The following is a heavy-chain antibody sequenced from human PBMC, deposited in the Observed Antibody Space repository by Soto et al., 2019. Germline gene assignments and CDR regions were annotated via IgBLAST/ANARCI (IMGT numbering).Heavy chain of an antibody. CDR2: IYSGGST. CDR1: GFTVSSNY. D-gene: IGHD6-13*01. V-gene: IGHV3-53*01. J-gene: IGHJ4*02. CDR3: ARERLGYSLS. Sequence: PGGSLRLSCGASGFTVSSNYMSWVRQAPGKGLEWVSVIYSGGSTYYADSVKGRFTISRDNFKNTLYLQMNSLRAEDTAVYYCARERLGYSLSWGQGTLVTVSS.